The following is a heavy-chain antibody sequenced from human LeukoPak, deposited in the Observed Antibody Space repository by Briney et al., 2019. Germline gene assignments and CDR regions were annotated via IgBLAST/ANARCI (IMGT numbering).Heavy chain of an antibody. CDR1: GGXISSYY. V-gene: IGHV4-59*01. CDR2: IYYSGST. Sequence: ETLSLTCTVSGGXISSYYWSXXRQPPGKXLEXXXYIYYSGSTNYNPSLKSRVTISVDTSKNQFSLKLSSVTAADTAVYYCARGRRDGYKLGPFDYWGQGTLVTVSS. J-gene: IGHJ4*02. D-gene: IGHD5-24*01. CDR3: ARGRRDGYKLGPFDY.